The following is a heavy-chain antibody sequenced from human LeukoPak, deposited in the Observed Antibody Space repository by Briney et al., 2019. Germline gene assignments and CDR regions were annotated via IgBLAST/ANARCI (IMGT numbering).Heavy chain of an antibody. CDR1: GFTFSGNY. V-gene: IGHV3-53*01. CDR2: IYSGGST. J-gene: IGHJ3*02. D-gene: IGHD6-19*01. Sequence: GGSLRLSCAASGFTFSGNYMSWVRQAPGKGLEWVSVIYSGGSTYYADSVKGRFTISRDNSKNTLYLQMNSLRGEDTAVYYCARGPWAAGAENHDAFDIWGQGTMVTVSS. CDR3: ARGPWAAGAENHDAFDI.